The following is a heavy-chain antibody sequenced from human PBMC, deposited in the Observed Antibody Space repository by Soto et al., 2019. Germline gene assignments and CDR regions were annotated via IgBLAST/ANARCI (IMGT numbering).Heavy chain of an antibody. CDR3: ERISRDSRVLYGMDV. CDR2: IYPGDSDT. D-gene: IGHD3-22*01. Sequence: GESLKISCNGSGYSFTSYWIGWVRQMPGKGLEWMGIIYPGDSDTRYSPSFQGQVTISADKSISTAYLQWSSLKASDTAMYYCERISRDSRVLYGMDVWGQGTKVTVSS. J-gene: IGHJ6*02. CDR1: GYSFTSYW. V-gene: IGHV5-51*01.